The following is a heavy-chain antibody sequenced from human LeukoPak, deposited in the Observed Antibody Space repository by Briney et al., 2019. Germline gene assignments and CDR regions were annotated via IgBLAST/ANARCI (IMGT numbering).Heavy chain of an antibody. CDR3: ARGGSRITIFGVAPNDYYGMDV. D-gene: IGHD3-3*01. CDR1: GFTFSSYA. CDR2: ISSNGGST. J-gene: IGHJ6*02. V-gene: IGHV3-64*01. Sequence: PGGSLRLSCAASGFTFSSYAMHWVRQAPGKGLEYVSAISSNGGSTYYANSVKGRFTISRDNPKNTLYLQMGSLRAEDMAVYYCARGGSRITIFGVAPNDYYGMDVWGQGTTVTVSS.